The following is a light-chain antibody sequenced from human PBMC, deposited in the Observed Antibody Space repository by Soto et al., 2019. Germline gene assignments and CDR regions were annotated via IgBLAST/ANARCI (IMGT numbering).Light chain of an antibody. CDR1: QSLNTIY. Sequence: EIVLTQSPVTLSLSPGERATLSCRASQSLNTIYLAWYQQKPGQAPMLVIYNASRRATGITDRFSGSGSGTDFTLTISGLEPEDFATYYCQQYGGSPETFGQGTKVEIK. CDR2: NAS. CDR3: QQYGGSPET. J-gene: IGKJ1*01. V-gene: IGKV3-20*01.